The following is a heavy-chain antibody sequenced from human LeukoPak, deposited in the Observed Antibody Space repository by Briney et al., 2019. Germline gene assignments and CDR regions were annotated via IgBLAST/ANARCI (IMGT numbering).Heavy chain of an antibody. D-gene: IGHD3-22*01. J-gene: IGHJ2*01. Sequence: ASVKVSCKASGNSFTGYYIHWVRQAPGQGLEWMGWINPDGGDTNYAQKFQGRVSMTSDTSISTGYMELSRLRSDDTAVYYCARDAYAGSGYYTFYVGYFDLWGRGTLVTVSS. CDR2: INPDGGDT. CDR3: ARDAYAGSGYYTFYVGYFDL. V-gene: IGHV1-2*02. CDR1: GNSFTGYY.